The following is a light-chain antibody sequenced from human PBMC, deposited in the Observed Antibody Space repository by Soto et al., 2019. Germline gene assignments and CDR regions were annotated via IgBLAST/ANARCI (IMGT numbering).Light chain of an antibody. V-gene: IGKV3-15*01. Sequence: EIVMTQSPATLSVSPGERATLSCRASQSVSGNLAWYQQKPGQAPRLLIYGASTRATGIPARFSGSGSGTDFTLTISSLQSEDVAVYYYQQYNNWPPTFGQGTRLEIK. J-gene: IGKJ5*01. CDR2: GAS. CDR1: QSVSGN. CDR3: QQYNNWPPT.